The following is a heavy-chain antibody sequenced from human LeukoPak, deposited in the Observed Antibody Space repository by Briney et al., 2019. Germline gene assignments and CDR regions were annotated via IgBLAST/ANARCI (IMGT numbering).Heavy chain of an antibody. Sequence: GESLKISCKGSGYSFTSYWIGWVRQMPGKGLEWMGIIYPGDSDTRYSPSFQGQVTISADKSISTASLQWSSLKASDTAMYYCARLVSVYYDSSGYYYDYWGQGTLVTVSS. V-gene: IGHV5-51*01. CDR2: IYPGDSDT. J-gene: IGHJ4*02. D-gene: IGHD3-22*01. CDR1: GYSFTSYW. CDR3: ARLVSVYYDSSGYYYDY.